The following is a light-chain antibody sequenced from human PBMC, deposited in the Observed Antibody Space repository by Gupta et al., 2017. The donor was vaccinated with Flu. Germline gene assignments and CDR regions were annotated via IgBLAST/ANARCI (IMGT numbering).Light chain of an antibody. CDR2: GAS. V-gene: IGKV3D-15*01. Sequence: EIVMAQSPATLSESPGERATLSCRASQSVSTNLAWYQQRPGQAPRLLIYGASTRATGIPARFSGSGCGKELTLTISSRQSEDFAVYYCHQNENWPKNTFGQGTKVEIK. CDR1: QSVSTN. CDR3: HQNENWPKNT. J-gene: IGKJ2*01.